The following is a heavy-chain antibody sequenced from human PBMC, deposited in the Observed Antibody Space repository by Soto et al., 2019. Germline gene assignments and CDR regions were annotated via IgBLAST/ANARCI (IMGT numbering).Heavy chain of an antibody. J-gene: IGHJ6*02. CDR2: IYSSGST. V-gene: IGHV4-59*01. Sequence: QVQLQESGPGLVKPSETLSLTCTVSGGSINSYYWSWIRQPPGKGLEWIGHIYSSGSTNYNPSLKTRVTMSLDTSKNQFSLKLNSVSAADTTVYYCARHRVDYDCSGYYYYDYGMDVWGQGTMVTVSS. CDR1: GGSINSYY. CDR3: ARHRVDYDCSGYYYYDYGMDV. D-gene: IGHD3-22*01.